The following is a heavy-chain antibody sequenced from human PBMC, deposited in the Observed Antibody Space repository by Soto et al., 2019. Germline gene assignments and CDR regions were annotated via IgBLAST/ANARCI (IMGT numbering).Heavy chain of an antibody. Sequence: PSETLSLTCTVSGGSISSSSYYWGWIRQPPGKGLEWIGSIYYSGSTYYNPSLKSRVTISVDTSKNQFSLKLSSVTAADTAVYYCASLYSGYDYVWFDPWGQGTLVTVSS. V-gene: IGHV4-39*01. CDR1: GGSISSSSYY. D-gene: IGHD5-12*01. CDR2: IYYSGST. J-gene: IGHJ5*02. CDR3: ASLYSGYDYVWFDP.